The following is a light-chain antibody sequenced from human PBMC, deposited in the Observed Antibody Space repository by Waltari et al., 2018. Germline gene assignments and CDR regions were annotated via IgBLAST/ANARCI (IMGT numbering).Light chain of an antibody. V-gene: IGLV1-47*01. J-gene: IGLJ3*02. CDR2: RNN. CDR3: APWDDSLSGPGV. CDR1: SSNIGSNF. Sequence: QSVLTQPPSASGTPGQRVTISCSGSSSNIGSNFVYWYPQLPGTAPKLLIYRNNQRPSGVPDRFSGSKSGTSASLAISGLRSEDEADYYCAPWDDSLSGPGVFGGGTKLTVL.